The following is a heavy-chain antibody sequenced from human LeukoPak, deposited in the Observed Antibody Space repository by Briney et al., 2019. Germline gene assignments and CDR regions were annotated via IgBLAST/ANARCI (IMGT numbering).Heavy chain of an antibody. J-gene: IGHJ6*03. V-gene: IGHV3-73*01. CDR3: TSTTYDSSGYGYYYYYYYMDV. CDR1: GFTFSGSA. CDR2: IRSKANHYAT. Sequence: QPGGSLRLSCAASGFTFSGSAMHWVRQASGKGLEWVGHIRSKANHYATAYAASVKGRFTISRDDSKNTAYLQMNSLKTEDTAVYYCTSTTYDSSGYGYYYYYYYMDVWGKGTTVTVSS. D-gene: IGHD3-22*01.